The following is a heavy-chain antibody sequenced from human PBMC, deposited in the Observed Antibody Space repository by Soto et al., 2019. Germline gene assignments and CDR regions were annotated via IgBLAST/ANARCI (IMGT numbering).Heavy chain of an antibody. Sequence: GASVKVSCKASGYTFTSYGISWVRQAPGQGLEWMGWISAYNGNTNYAQKLQGRVTMTTDTSTSTAYMELRSLRSDDTAVYYCARDIVVVVAAPAGMDVWGQGTTVTVSS. V-gene: IGHV1-18*01. CDR2: ISAYNGNT. CDR1: GYTFTSYG. D-gene: IGHD2-15*01. CDR3: ARDIVVVVAAPAGMDV. J-gene: IGHJ6*02.